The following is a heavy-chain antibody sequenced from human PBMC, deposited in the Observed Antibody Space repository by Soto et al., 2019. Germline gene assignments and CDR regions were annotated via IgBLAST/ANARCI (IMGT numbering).Heavy chain of an antibody. CDR3: ARVGSGYVRGFDY. D-gene: IGHD5-12*01. CDR2: IYFTGST. J-gene: IGHJ4*02. CDR1: GGSISNYY. V-gene: IGHV4-59*01. Sequence: QVQLQESGPGLVKPSETVSLTCTVSGGSISNYYWSWIRQPPGKGLEWIGYIYFTGSTRYNSSLKSRVTISVDPSKNQFSLKLYSVTAADTAVYYCARVGSGYVRGFDYWGQGILVTVSS.